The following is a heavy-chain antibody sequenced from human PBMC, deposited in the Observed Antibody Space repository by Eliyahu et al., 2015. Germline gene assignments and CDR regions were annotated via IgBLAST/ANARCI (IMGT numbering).Heavy chain of an antibody. CDR3: AKDGPPAYDILTGYYPYYFDY. J-gene: IGHJ4*02. D-gene: IGHD3-9*01. CDR2: ISYDGSNK. Sequence: QVQLVESGGGVVQPGRSLRLSCAASGFXFXSSGXPWXRQAPGKGLEWVAVISYDGSNKYYADSVKGRFTISRDNSKNTLYLQMNSLRAEDTAVYYCAKDGPPAYDILTGYYPYYFDYWGQGTLVTVSS. CDR1: GFXFXSSG. V-gene: IGHV3-30*18.